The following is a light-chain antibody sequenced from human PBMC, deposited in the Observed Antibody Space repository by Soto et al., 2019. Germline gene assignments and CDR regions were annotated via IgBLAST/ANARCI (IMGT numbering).Light chain of an antibody. J-gene: IGLJ1*01. CDR3: SSYAGSNAYV. Sequence: SALTQPPSASGSPGQSVTISCTGTSSDVGGYNYVSWYQQHPGKAPKLMIYEVSKRPSGVPDRFSGSKSGNTASLTVSGLQAGDEADYYCSSYAGSNAYVFGTGTKLTVL. V-gene: IGLV2-8*01. CDR1: SSDVGGYNY. CDR2: EVS.